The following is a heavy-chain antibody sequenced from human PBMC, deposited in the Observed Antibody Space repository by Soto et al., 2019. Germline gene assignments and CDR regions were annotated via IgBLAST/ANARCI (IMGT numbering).Heavy chain of an antibody. CDR1: GFIFRDYS. Sequence: SLRLSSAASGFIFRDYSMNWVRQAPGKGLEWISYISSTSSTKYYADSVKCRFTISRDSDKKSLYLQMYSLRDEDTARYYCARDRGGYVDYWGQGTLVTVSS. J-gene: IGHJ4*02. V-gene: IGHV3-48*02. CDR3: ARDRGGYVDY. CDR2: ISSTSSTK. D-gene: IGHD3-22*01.